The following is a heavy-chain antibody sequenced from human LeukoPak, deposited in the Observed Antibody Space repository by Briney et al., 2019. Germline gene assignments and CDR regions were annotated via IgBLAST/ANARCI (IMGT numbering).Heavy chain of an antibody. J-gene: IGHJ5*02. D-gene: IGHD1-1*01. CDR1: GFTFSSYS. V-gene: IGHV3-21*05. Sequence: GGSLRLSCAASGFTFSSYSMNWVRQAPGKGLEWVSYISSSSSYIYYADSVKGRFTISRDNAKNSLYLQMNSLRAEDTAVYYCARDAPYNWNDAYNWFDPWGQGTLVTVSS. CDR2: ISSSSSYI. CDR3: ARDAPYNWNDAYNWFDP.